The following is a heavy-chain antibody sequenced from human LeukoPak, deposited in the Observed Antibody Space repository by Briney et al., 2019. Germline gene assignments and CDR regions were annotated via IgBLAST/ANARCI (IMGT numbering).Heavy chain of an antibody. CDR2: ISSSSGYK. CDR1: GFSFSSFS. Sequence: GGSLRLSCAASGFSFSSFSMNWVRQAPGKGLEWVSSISSSSGYKCYADSMKGRFTVSRDNAKNSLYLQMNSLRVEDTAVYFCAREGLAAAGLDYWGQGTLVTVSS. J-gene: IGHJ4*02. V-gene: IGHV3-21*01. CDR3: AREGLAAAGLDY. D-gene: IGHD6-13*01.